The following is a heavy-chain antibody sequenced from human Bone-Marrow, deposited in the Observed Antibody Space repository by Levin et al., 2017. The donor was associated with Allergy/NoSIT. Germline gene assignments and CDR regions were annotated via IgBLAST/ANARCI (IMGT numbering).Heavy chain of an antibody. V-gene: IGHV3-72*01. Sequence: GESLKISCAASGFTVSDHYMDWVRQAPGKGLEWVGRSRNKYRSYTTEYAASVNGRFTISRDDSTNSLYLEMNTLKSEDTAVYYCARGGSYASCDIWGRGTTVTVSS. CDR1: GFTVSDHY. CDR3: ARGGSYASCDI. CDR2: SRNKYRSYTT. D-gene: IGHD3-16*01. J-gene: IGHJ3*02.